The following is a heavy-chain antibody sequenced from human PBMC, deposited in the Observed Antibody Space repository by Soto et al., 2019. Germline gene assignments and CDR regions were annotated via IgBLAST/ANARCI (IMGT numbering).Heavy chain of an antibody. CDR2: IYYSGST. CDR1: GGSISSGGYY. V-gene: IGHV4-31*03. D-gene: IGHD1-26*01. J-gene: IGHJ4*02. CDR3: ARGWELLGGFDY. Sequence: QVQLQESGPGLVKPSQTLSLTCTVSGGSISSGGYYWSWIRQHPGKGLEWIGYIYYSGSTYYNPSLKDRVTLSVETFKKPFSLKLSPLTAADTAVYYCARGWELLGGFDYWGQGTLVTVSS.